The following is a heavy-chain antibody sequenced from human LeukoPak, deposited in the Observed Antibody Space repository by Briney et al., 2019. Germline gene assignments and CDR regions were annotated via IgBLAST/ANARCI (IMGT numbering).Heavy chain of an antibody. CDR1: GYTFTSYY. CDR2: INPTDGST. V-gene: IGHV1-46*01. J-gene: IGHJ4*02. D-gene: IGHD5-12*01. Sequence: ASVKVSCKASGYTFTSYYIHWVRQAPGQGLEWMGTINPTDGSTNYAQNFQGRVTMTRDMSPSTVYMELSSLRSEDTAVYYCARDRGGYDYKFDYWGQGTLVTVSS. CDR3: ARDRGGYDYKFDY.